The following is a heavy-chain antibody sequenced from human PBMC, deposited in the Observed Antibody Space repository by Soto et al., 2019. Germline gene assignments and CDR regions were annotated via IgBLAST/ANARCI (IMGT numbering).Heavy chain of an antibody. CDR3: ATMFYYDSSDYYYFDS. D-gene: IGHD3-22*01. V-gene: IGHV3-23*01. J-gene: IGHJ4*02. CDR2: ISGTGIST. CDR1: GFTFSIYA. Sequence: GGSLRLSCAASGFTFSIYAMIWVRQAPGKGLEWVSAISGTGISTYYADSVKGRFTVSRDNSKKTLYLQMNGLRVEDTAVYFCATMFYYDSSDYYYFDSWGLGTVVTVSS.